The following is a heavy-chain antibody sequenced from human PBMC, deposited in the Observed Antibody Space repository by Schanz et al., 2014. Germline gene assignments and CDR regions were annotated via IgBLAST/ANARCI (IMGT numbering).Heavy chain of an antibody. J-gene: IGHJ4*02. CDR2: ICSSGNTI. CDR1: GFTFSSYA. Sequence: VQLLQFGGGVVQPGRSLRLSCAASGFTFSSYAMHWVRQAPGKGLEWVSYICSSGNTIYYADSVKGRFTISRDNAKNSLYLQMNTLRAEDTAVYYCARDRGYCSGGSCLTFDYWGQGTLVTVSS. V-gene: IGHV3-48*04. D-gene: IGHD2-15*01. CDR3: ARDRGYCSGGSCLTFDY.